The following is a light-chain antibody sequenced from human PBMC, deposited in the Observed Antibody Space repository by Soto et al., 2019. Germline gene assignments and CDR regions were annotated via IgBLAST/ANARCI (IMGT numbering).Light chain of an antibody. V-gene: IGLV2-23*02. CDR1: SGDVGNFDL. J-gene: IGLJ1*01. CDR3: CSYAGSRTFV. Sequence: QSLLTQPASVSGSPGQSITISCTGTSGDVGNFDLVSWYQQHPGKAPKLIIYEVNKRPSAVSNRFSGSKSDNTASLTISGLQAEDEADYYCCSYAGSRTFVFGTGT. CDR2: EVN.